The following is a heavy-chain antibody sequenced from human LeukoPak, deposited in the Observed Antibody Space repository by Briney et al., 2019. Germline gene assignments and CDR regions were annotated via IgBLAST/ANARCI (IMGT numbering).Heavy chain of an antibody. CDR1: GFTFSSYG. Sequence: PGGSLGLSCAASGFTFSSYGMHWVRQAPGKGLEWVAFIRYDGSNKYYADSVKGRFTISRDNSKNTLYLQMNSLRAEDTAVYYCAKGERGLLWFGELFYYFEYWGQGILVTVSS. CDR2: IRYDGSNK. V-gene: IGHV3-30*02. CDR3: AKGERGLLWFGELFYYFEY. D-gene: IGHD3-10*01. J-gene: IGHJ4*02.